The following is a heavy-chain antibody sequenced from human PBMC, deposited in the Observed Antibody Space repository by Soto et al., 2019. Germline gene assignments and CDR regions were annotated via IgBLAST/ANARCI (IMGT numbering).Heavy chain of an antibody. V-gene: IGHV4-59*01. J-gene: IGHJ4*02. CDR1: GDSISTYY. CDR2: VHSSGTT. Sequence: SETLSLTCSVSGDSISTYYWSWIRQSPGKGLEWIAYVHSSGTTYYNPSLRSRVAISLDTSKNQFSLRLTSVTAADTAVYYCARDWTGTTLFDYWGQGLLVTVSS. D-gene: IGHD3-9*01. CDR3: ARDWTGTTLFDY.